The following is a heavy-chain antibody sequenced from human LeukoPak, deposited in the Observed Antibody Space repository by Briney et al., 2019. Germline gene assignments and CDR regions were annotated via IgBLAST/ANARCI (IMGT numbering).Heavy chain of an antibody. V-gene: IGHV1-18*01. J-gene: IGHJ4*02. CDR3: ARDLDSDNDSAMGY. D-gene: IGHD5-12*01. Sequence: GAPVKVSCKASGYTFTNYGISWVRQAPGQGLEWMGWITTYTGNTIYAQKLQGRVTLTTVTSTSTAYMELRSLGSDDTAFYFCARDLDSDNDSAMGYWGQGTLVTVSS. CDR2: ITTYTGNT. CDR1: GYTFTNYG.